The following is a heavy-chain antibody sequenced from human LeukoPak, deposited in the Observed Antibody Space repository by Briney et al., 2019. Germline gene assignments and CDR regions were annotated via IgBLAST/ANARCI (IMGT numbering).Heavy chain of an antibody. CDR1: GYTFTSYD. Sequence: ASVKVSCKASGYTFTSYDINWVRQAPGQGLEWMGWINPNSGGTNYAQKFQGRVTMTRDTSISTAYMELSRLRSDDTAVYYCARDGIVVDLYYYYYYGMDVWGQGTTVTVSS. V-gene: IGHV1-2*02. CDR3: ARDGIVVDLYYYYYYGMDV. CDR2: INPNSGGT. D-gene: IGHD2-15*01. J-gene: IGHJ6*02.